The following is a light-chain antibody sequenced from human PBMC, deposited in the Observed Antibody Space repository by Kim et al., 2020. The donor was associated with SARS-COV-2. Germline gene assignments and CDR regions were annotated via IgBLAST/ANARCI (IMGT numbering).Light chain of an antibody. Sequence: EIVLTQSPGTLSMSRGQRATLSCRASQSVRSGYIAWYQQRPGQAPRVLMYETSTRAIDIPDRFSGSGSGTDFTLIINRLEPEDFALYYCQQYDSSPFTFGGGTKVDIK. CDR2: ETS. CDR1: QSVRSGY. J-gene: IGKJ4*01. CDR3: QQYDSSPFT. V-gene: IGKV3-20*01.